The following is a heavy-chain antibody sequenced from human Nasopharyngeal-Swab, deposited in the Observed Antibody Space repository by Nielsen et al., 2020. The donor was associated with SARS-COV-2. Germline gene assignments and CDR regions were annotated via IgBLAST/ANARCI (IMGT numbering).Heavy chain of an antibody. D-gene: IGHD3-3*01. Sequence: GGSLRLSCAASGFTFRSYAISWVRQAPGKGLEWVGFIRSKAYGGTTEYAASVKGRFTISRDDSKSIAYLQMNSLKTEDTAVYYCTRNDFWSGYYFDYWGQGTLVTVSS. V-gene: IGHV3-49*04. CDR3: TRNDFWSGYYFDY. J-gene: IGHJ4*02. CDR1: GFTFRSYA. CDR2: IRSKAYGGTT.